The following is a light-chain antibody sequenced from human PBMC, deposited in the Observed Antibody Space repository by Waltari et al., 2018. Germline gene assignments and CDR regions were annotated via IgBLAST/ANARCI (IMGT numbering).Light chain of an antibody. J-gene: IGKJ2*01. V-gene: IGKV3-20*01. CDR2: GAS. CDR1: QSLNKRY. CDR3: QQYGSSILYT. Sequence: EVVLTQSPGTLSLSPGEKATPSCRASQSLNKRYLAWYQQKPGQAPRLLIYGASSRAAGIPDRFSGSGSGTDFTLTINRLEPDDFAVYYCQQYGSSILYTFGQGTKLEIK.